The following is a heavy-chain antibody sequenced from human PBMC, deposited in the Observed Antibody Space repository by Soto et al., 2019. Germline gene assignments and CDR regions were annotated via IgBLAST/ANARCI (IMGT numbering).Heavy chain of an antibody. V-gene: IGHV3-30*03. CDR1: GFTFSSYG. J-gene: IGHJ6*02. Sequence: GGSLRLSCAASGFTFSSYGMHWVRQAPGKGLEWVAVISYDGSNKYYADSVKGRFTISRDNSKNTLYLQMNSLRAEDTAVYYCAREAISMVLKYYYYYYGMDVWGQGTTVTVSS. D-gene: IGHD3-10*01. CDR2: ISYDGSNK. CDR3: AREAISMVLKYYYYYYGMDV.